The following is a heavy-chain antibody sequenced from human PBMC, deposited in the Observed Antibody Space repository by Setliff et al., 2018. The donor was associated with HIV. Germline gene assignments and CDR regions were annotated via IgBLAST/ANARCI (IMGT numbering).Heavy chain of an antibody. CDR1: GYTFTSYG. D-gene: IGHD3-3*02. V-gene: IGHV1-18*01. CDR3: ARDAWVEFLEWTFYGMDV. Sequence: GASVTVSCKASGYTFTSYGISWVRQAPGQGLEWMGWISAYNGDTKYAPKVQGRVTLTTDTSSSTIYMELRSLRSDDTAVYYCARDAWVEFLEWTFYGMDVWGQGTTVTVSS. J-gene: IGHJ6*02. CDR2: ISAYNGDT.